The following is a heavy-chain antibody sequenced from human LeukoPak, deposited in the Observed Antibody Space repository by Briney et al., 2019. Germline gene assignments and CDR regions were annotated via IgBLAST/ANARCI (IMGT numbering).Heavy chain of an antibody. D-gene: IGHD2-2*01. J-gene: IGHJ4*02. CDR2: IYYSGST. V-gene: IGHV4-39*07. CDR3: ARGTRYFGY. Sequence: SETLSLTCTVSGRSISSSSYYWGWIRQPPGKGLEWIGSIYYSGSTYYNPSLKSRVTISVDTSKNQFSLKLSSVTAADTALYYCARGTRYFGYWGQGILVTVSS. CDR1: GRSISSSSYY.